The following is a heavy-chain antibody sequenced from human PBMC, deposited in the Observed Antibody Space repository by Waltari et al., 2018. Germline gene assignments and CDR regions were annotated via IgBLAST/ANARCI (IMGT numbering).Heavy chain of an antibody. CDR2: ISGSGGST. Sequence: VQLQESGQGLVKPSGTLSLTCAVSGGSIRSSKWWSWFRQPPGKGLEWVSAISGSGGSTYYADSVKGRFTISRDNSKNTLYLQMNSLRAEDTAVYYCASESITGTTGAFDIWGQGTMVTVSS. CDR1: GGSIRSS. V-gene: IGHV3-23*01. D-gene: IGHD1-7*01. J-gene: IGHJ3*02. CDR3: ASESITGTTGAFDI.